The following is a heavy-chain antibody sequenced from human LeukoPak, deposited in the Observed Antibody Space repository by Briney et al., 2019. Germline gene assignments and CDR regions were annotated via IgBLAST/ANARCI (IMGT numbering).Heavy chain of an antibody. CDR3: ARLLSQGWFDP. V-gene: IGHV4-59*01. D-gene: IGHD5/OR15-5a*01. CDR1: GGSISSNY. Sequence: SETLSLTCTVSGGSISSNYWSWIRQPPGKGLEWIGYIYYSGSTNYNPSLKSRVTISVDTSKNQFSLKLSSVTAADTAVYYCARLLSQGWFDPWGQGTLVTVSS. CDR2: IYYSGST. J-gene: IGHJ5*02.